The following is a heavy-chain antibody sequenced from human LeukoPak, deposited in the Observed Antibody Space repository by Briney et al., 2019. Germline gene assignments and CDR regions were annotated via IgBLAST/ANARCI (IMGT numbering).Heavy chain of an antibody. J-gene: IGHJ4*02. Sequence: SETLSLTRTVSGGSISSSSYYWGWIRQPPGKGLEWIGSIYYSGSTYYNPSLKSRVTISVDTSKNQFSLKLSSVTAADTAVYYCARHFEGTGDIVVVPAAILGPFDYWGQGTLVTVSS. D-gene: IGHD2-2*01. CDR3: ARHFEGTGDIVVVPAAILGPFDY. CDR1: GGSISSSSYY. V-gene: IGHV4-39*01. CDR2: IYYSGST.